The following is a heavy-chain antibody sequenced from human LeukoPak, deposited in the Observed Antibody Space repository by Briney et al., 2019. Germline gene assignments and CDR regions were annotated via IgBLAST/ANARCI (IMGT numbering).Heavy chain of an antibody. Sequence: GGSLRLSCAASGFTFSSYAMSWVRQAPGKGLEWVSAISGSGGSTYYADSVKGRFTISRDNSKNTLYLQMNSLRAEDTAVYYCAKTYYYDSSGYYYPFDYWGKGTLVTVSS. J-gene: IGHJ4*02. D-gene: IGHD3-22*01. CDR2: ISGSGGST. CDR3: AKTYYYDSSGYYYPFDY. V-gene: IGHV3-23*01. CDR1: GFTFSSYA.